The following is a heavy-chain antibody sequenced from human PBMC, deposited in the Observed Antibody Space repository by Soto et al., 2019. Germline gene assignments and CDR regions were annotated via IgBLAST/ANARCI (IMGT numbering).Heavy chain of an antibody. CDR3: ARGGGVGVAGSAAFDM. V-gene: IGHV1-2*02. Sequence: QLHLVQSGAVVKKPGASVTVSCSASGYPVTAYYMHWVRQAPGRGLEWMGGINPAPGAAKYTQTFQGRFTMTRDTSTSTVFMELGGLTSEDTAVFYCARGGGVGVAGSAAFDMWGQGTLVTVSS. CDR2: INPAPGAA. J-gene: IGHJ3*02. CDR1: GYPVTAYY. D-gene: IGHD3-3*01.